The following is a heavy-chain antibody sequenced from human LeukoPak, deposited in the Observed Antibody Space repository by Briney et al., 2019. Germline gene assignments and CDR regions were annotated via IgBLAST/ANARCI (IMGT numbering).Heavy chain of an antibody. D-gene: IGHD1-26*01. CDR1: GFTVSSNY. Sequence: VGSLRLSCAASGFTVSSNYMSWVRQAPGRGREWVSVIYSGGSTYYADSVKGRFTISRDNSKNTLYLQMNSLRAEDTAVYYCAREDAPYSGSYRDYWGQGTLVTVSS. CDR3: AREDAPYSGSYRDY. V-gene: IGHV3-53*01. J-gene: IGHJ4*02. CDR2: IYSGGST.